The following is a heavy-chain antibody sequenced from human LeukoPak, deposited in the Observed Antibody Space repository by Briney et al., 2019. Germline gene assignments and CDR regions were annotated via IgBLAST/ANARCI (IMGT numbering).Heavy chain of an antibody. CDR2: ISGSGGST. J-gene: IGHJ4*02. Sequence: GGSLRLSCAASGFTFSSYAMSWGREAPGGGLGWVSAISGSGGSTYYAESEKGGFTISRDNSNNTQYLQNSRLTAEATAVYYCAKPREGSGSYSDYWGQGTLVTVSS. CDR1: GFTFSSYA. V-gene: IGHV3-23*01. CDR3: AKPREGSGSYSDY. D-gene: IGHD6-19*01.